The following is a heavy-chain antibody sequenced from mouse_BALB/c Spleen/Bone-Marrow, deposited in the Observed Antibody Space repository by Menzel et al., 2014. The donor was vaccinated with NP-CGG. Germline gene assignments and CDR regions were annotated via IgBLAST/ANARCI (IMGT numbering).Heavy chain of an antibody. V-gene: IGHV1-74*01. J-gene: IGHJ3*01. D-gene: IGHD2-1*01. CDR2: IHPFDSET. Sequence: VKLQESGAELVRPGASVKLSCKASGYSFTNYWMNWVKQRPGQGLEWIGMIHPFDSETRLNQKFKDKATLTVDKSSSTAYMQLSSPTSEDSAVYYCARFGNYEGFAYWGQGTLVTVSA. CDR1: GYSFTNYW. CDR3: ARFGNYEGFAY.